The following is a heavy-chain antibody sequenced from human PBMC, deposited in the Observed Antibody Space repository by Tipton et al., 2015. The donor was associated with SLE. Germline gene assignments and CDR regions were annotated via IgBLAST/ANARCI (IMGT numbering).Heavy chain of an antibody. V-gene: IGHV4-59*11. D-gene: IGHD1-14*01. CDR1: GDSINSHY. Sequence: TLSLTCNVSGDSINSHYWSWIRQPPGKGLEWIGYIYYSGSTNYNPSLKSRVTISVDTSKNQFSLKLSSVTAADTAVYYCARTTLSDFDYWGQGTLVTVSS. CDR3: ARTTLSDFDY. J-gene: IGHJ4*02. CDR2: IYYSGST.